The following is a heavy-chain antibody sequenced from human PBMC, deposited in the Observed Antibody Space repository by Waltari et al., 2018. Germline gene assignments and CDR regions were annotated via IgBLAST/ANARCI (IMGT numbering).Heavy chain of an antibody. D-gene: IGHD3-10*01. Sequence: QVQLQESGPGLVKPSETLSLTCTVPGGPVSSGSYYWSWIRQPPGKGLEWIGYIYYSGSTNYNPSLKSRVTISVDTSKNQFSLKLSSVTAADTAVYYCARDSGAWFGESWGQGTLVTVSS. J-gene: IGHJ4*02. CDR2: IYYSGST. V-gene: IGHV4-61*01. CDR3: ARDSGAWFGES. CDR1: GGPVSSGSYY.